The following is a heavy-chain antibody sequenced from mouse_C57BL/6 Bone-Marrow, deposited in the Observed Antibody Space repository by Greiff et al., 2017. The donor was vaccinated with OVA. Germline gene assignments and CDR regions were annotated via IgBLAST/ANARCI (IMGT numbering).Heavy chain of an antibody. Sequence: VQLQQPGAELVKPGASVKMSCKASGYTFTSYWITWVKQRPGQGLEWIGDIYPGSGSTNYNEKFKSKATLTVATSSSTAYMQLSSLTSEDSAVYYCARQLRLRWFAYWGQGTLVTVSA. CDR2: IYPGSGST. CDR1: GYTFTSYW. D-gene: IGHD3-2*02. J-gene: IGHJ3*01. V-gene: IGHV1-55*01. CDR3: ARQLRLRWFAY.